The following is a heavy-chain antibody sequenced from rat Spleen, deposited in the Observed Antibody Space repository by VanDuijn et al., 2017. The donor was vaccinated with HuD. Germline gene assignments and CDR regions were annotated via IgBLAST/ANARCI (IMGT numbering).Heavy chain of an antibody. J-gene: IGHJ4*01. Sequence: EVQLVESGGGLVQPGRSMSLSCATSGFIFSNYYMVWVRQAPTKGLEWVASITTGGAITSYRDSVKGRFTISRDNAKNTQYLQMDSLRSEDTATYYCARHSGTARGVLDAWGQGTSVTVSS. D-gene: IGHD5-1*01. CDR3: ARHSGTARGVLDA. V-gene: IGHV5-25*01. CDR1: GFIFSNYY. CDR2: ITTGGAIT.